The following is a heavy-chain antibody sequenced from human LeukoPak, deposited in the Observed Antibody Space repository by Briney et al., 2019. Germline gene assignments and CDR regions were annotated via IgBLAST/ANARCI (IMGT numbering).Heavy chain of an antibody. CDR1: GFTFSSYA. CDR2: ISGSGCST. CDR3: AKDRGPITDY. J-gene: IGHJ4*02. Sequence: GGSLRLSCAASGFTFSSYAMSWVRQAPGKGLEWVSGISGSGCSTYYADSVKGRFTISRDNSKNTLYLQMNSLRAEDTAVYYCAKDRGPITDYWGQGTLVTVSS. D-gene: IGHD5-12*01. V-gene: IGHV3-23*01.